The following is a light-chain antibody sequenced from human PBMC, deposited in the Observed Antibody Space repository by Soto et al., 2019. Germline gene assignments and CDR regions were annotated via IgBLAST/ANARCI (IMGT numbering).Light chain of an antibody. J-gene: IGLJ3*02. CDR1: NSDL. V-gene: IGLV2-23*01. CDR3: CSYAGSTTWV. CDR2: EGS. Sequence: QSALTQPASVSGSPGQSITISCTGTNSDLVSWYQQHPGQAPKLMIYEGSKWPSGVSNRFSGSKSGDTASLTISGLQAGDEADYYCCSYAGSTTWVFGGGTQLTVL.